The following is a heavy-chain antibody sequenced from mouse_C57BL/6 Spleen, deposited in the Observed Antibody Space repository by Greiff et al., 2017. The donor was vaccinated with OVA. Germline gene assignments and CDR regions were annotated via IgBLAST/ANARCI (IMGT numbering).Heavy chain of an antibody. J-gene: IGHJ1*03. CDR1: GYAFTNYL. V-gene: IGHV1-54*01. CDR3: ARRRYYGSTWYFDV. Sequence: VKLQESGAELVRPGTSVKVSCKASGYAFTNYLIEWVKQRPGQGLEWIGVINPGSGGTNYNEKFKGKATLTADKSSSTAYMQLSSLTSEDSAVYFCARRRYYGSTWYFDVWGTGTTVTVSS. D-gene: IGHD1-1*01. CDR2: INPGSGGT.